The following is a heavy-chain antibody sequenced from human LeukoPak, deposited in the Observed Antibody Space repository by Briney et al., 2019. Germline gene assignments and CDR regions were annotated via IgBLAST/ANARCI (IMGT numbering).Heavy chain of an antibody. CDR1: GFTFSDYY. CDR3: AKETGSYHASLDY. Sequence: GGSLRLSCAASGFTFSDYYMSWIRQAPGKGLEWVSYIRSSGSTIYYADSAKGRFTISRDNAKNSLYLQMNSLRAEDTAVYYCAKETGSYHASLDYWGQGTLVTVSS. CDR2: IRSSGSTI. J-gene: IGHJ4*02. V-gene: IGHV3-11*04. D-gene: IGHD1-26*01.